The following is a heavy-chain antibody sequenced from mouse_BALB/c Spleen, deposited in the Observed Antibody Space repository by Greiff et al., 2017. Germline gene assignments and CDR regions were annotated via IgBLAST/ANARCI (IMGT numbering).Heavy chain of an antibody. CDR2: IDPETGGT. V-gene: IGHV1-15*01. CDR1: GYTFTDYE. Sequence: QVQLQQSGAELVRPGASVTLSCKASGYTFTDYEMHWVKQTPVHGLEWIGAIDPETGGTAYNQKFKGKATLTADKSSSTAYMELRSLTSEDSAVYYCKSGGVADDWGQGTTLTVSS. CDR3: KSGGVADD. J-gene: IGHJ2*01.